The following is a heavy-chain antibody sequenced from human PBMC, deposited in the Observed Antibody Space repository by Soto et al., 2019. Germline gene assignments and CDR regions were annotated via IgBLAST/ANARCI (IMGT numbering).Heavy chain of an antibody. V-gene: IGHV3-30*18. CDR2: ISYHGIDK. Sequence: QVQLVESGGGVVQPGRSLSLSCEASGFAFSTYGMHWVRQAPGKGLEWVAVISYHGIDKFYSESVRGRFTINRDNSKNTVYLQMSSLSHEDTAVYYCAKIMFASRNPANIFAAWLDGWGQGTTVTVSS. CDR1: GFAFSTYG. CDR3: AKIMFASRNPANIFAAWLDG. D-gene: IGHD3-16*01. J-gene: IGHJ6*02.